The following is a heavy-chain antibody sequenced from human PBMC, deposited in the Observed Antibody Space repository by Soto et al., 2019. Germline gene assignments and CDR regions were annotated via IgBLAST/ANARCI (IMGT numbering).Heavy chain of an antibody. D-gene: IGHD2-15*01. Sequence: QVQLVQSGAEVKKPGASVKVSCKASGYTFTSYGISWVRQAPGQGLEWMGWISDYIGNTNYARKLQGRVTMTTDTSTSTAYMELRSLRSDDTAVYYCARDRYCSGGSCYPVKHWFDPWGQGTLVTVSS. V-gene: IGHV1-18*04. CDR3: ARDRYCSGGSCYPVKHWFDP. CDR1: GYTFTSYG. CDR2: ISDYIGNT. J-gene: IGHJ5*02.